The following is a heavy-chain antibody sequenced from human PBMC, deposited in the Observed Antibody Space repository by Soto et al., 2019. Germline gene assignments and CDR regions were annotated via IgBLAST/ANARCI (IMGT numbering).Heavy chain of an antibody. CDR1: GFTFSYYY. CDR3: AKDPYDSSGYYSDS. V-gene: IGHV3-11*05. D-gene: IGHD3-22*01. CDR2: ISGSGANT. Sequence: GGSLILSCSASGFTFSYYYMSWIRQAPGKGLEWAAHISGSGANTNYADSVKGRFTISRDNAKNSVYLQMNSLRPDDTAVYYCAKDPYDSSGYYSDSWGQGTLVTVSS. J-gene: IGHJ4*02.